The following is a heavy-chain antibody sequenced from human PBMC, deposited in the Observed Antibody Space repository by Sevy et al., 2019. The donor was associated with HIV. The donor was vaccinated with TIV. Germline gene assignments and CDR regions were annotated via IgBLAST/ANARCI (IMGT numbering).Heavy chain of an antibody. D-gene: IGHD3-10*01. CDR1: GGSVSSSSYY. CDR3: ARHPPTLVRGVMRYGLDV. Sequence: SETLSLTCTVSGGSVSSSSYYWSWIRQPPGKGLEWIGYIYYTGSTDYNPSLKSRVTMSVDTSKNQFSLKLNSLTAADTAVYFCARHPPTLVRGVMRYGLDVWGPGTTVTVSS. V-gene: IGHV4-61*01. CDR2: IYYTGST. J-gene: IGHJ6*02.